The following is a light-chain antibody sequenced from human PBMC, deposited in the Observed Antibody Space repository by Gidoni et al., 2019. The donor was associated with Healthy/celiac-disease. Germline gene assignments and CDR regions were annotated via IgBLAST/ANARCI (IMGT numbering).Light chain of an antibody. CDR2: AAS. CDR3: QQLNSYPPWT. V-gene: IGKV1-9*01. Sequence: IQLTQSPSFLSASVGDRSTITCRASQGISSYLAWYQQKPGKAPRLLLDAASTWQSGVPSRVSGSGSGTEFTLPISSLQPADFATYYCQQLNSYPPWTFGQGTKVEIK. J-gene: IGKJ1*01. CDR1: QGISSY.